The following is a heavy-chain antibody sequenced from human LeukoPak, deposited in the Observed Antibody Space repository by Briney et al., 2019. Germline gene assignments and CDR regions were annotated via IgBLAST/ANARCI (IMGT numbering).Heavy chain of an antibody. J-gene: IGHJ4*02. V-gene: IGHV3-33*06. Sequence: PGGSLRLSCAASGFTFSSYGMHWVRQAPGKGLEWVAVIWYDESNKYYADSVKGRFTISRDNSKNTLYLQMNSLRAEDTAVYYCAKASPSPGYYFDYWGQGTLVTVSS. D-gene: IGHD1-14*01. CDR3: AKASPSPGYYFDY. CDR1: GFTFSSYG. CDR2: IWYDESNK.